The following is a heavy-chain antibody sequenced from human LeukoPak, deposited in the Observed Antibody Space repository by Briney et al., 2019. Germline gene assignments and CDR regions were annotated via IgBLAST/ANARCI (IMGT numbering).Heavy chain of an antibody. Sequence: TPSETLSLTCTLSGASIRSYYWSWTRQPPGKGLECIGYIYYTGSTNYNYNPSLKSRVTISVDTSKNQFSLKLSSVTAADTAVYYCARHGPRRDGYNYDYWGPGTLVTVSS. J-gene: IGHJ4*02. D-gene: IGHD5-24*01. CDR2: IYYTGSTNY. CDR1: GASIRSYY. CDR3: ARHGPRRDGYNYDY. V-gene: IGHV4-59*08.